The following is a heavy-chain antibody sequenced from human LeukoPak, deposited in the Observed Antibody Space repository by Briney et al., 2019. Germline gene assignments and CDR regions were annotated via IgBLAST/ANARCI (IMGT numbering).Heavy chain of an antibody. CDR1: GFTFSSFD. CDR2: IGTASDT. V-gene: IGHV3-13*01. J-gene: IGHJ6*03. Sequence: GGSLRLSCAASGFTFSSFDMHWVRQPTGQGLEWISTIGTASDTYYPGSVEGRFTLSRDNAKNSLYLQMNSLTAGDTAVYYCARGPPRGKYYYMDVWGKGTTVTVSS. CDR3: ARGPPRGKYYYMDV. D-gene: IGHD1-1*01.